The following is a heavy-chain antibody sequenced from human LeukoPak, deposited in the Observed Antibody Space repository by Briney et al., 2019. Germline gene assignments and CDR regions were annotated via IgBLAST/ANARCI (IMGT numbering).Heavy chain of an antibody. CDR1: GFTFSSYW. D-gene: IGHD6-19*01. J-gene: IGHJ5*02. Sequence: GGSLRLSCAASGFTFSSYWMSWVRQAPGKGLEWVANIKQDGSEKYYVDSVKGRFTISRDNAKNSLYLQMNSLRAEDTAVYYCARVRGSKFVGIAVAVGWFDPWGQGTLVTVSS. CDR2: IKQDGSEK. V-gene: IGHV3-7*01. CDR3: ARVRGSKFVGIAVAVGWFDP.